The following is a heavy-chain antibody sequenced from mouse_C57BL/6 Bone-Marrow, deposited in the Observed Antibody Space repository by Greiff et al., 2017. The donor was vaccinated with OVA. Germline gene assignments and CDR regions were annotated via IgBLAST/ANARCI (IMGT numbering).Heavy chain of an antibody. CDR2: IDPSASYT. D-gene: IGHD4-1*01. CDR3: ASSNWDVDY. J-gene: IGHJ2*01. Sequence: VQLQQSGAELVMPGASVKLSCKASGYTFTSYWMHWVKQRPGQGLEWIGEIDPSASYTNYNQKFKGKSTLTVDKSSSTAYMQLSSLTSEDSAVYYCASSNWDVDYWGQGTTLTVSS. V-gene: IGHV1-69*01. CDR1: GYTFTSYW.